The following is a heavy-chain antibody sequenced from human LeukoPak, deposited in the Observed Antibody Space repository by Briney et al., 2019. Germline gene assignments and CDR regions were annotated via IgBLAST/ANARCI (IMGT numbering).Heavy chain of an antibody. D-gene: IGHD1-1*01. CDR1: GGSISRDY. CDR3: ARRNDPYGLDV. J-gene: IGHJ6*02. V-gene: IGHV4-59*08. Sequence: SETLSLTCIVSGGSISRDYWTWIRQPPGEGLEWIGYIYYSGSTYYNPSLKSRVTISVETSKNQFSLKLSSVTAADTAVYYCARRNDPYGLDVWGQGTTVTVSS. CDR2: IYYSGST.